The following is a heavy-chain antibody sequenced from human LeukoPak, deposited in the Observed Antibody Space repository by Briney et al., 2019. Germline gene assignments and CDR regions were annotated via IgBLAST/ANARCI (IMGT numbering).Heavy chain of an antibody. Sequence: PSETLSLTCTVSGGSISSSNYYWSWIRQPAGKGLEWIGRIYTSESTNYNPSLKSRVTISVDTSRNQFSLKLSSVTAADTAVYYCARGLWFGDENPPYFDYWGQGILVTVSS. V-gene: IGHV4-61*02. D-gene: IGHD3-10*01. CDR2: IYTSEST. J-gene: IGHJ4*02. CDR1: GGSISSSNYY. CDR3: ARGLWFGDENPPYFDY.